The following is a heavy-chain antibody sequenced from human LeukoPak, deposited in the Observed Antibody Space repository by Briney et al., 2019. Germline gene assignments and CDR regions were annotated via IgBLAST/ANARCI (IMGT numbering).Heavy chain of an antibody. V-gene: IGHV1-46*01. Sequence: EASVTVSFKASGYTFTSYYMHWVRQAPGQGLEWMGIINPSGGSTSYAQKFQGRVTMTRDTSTSTVYMELSSLRSEDTAVYYCARVYRRGYFDYWGQGTLVTVSA. CDR1: GYTFTSYY. D-gene: IGHD3-16*02. CDR3: ARVYRRGYFDY. CDR2: INPSGGST. J-gene: IGHJ4*02.